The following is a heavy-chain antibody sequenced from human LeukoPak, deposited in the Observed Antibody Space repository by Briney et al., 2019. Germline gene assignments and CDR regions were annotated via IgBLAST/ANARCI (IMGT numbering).Heavy chain of an antibody. J-gene: IGHJ4*02. D-gene: IGHD3-10*01. CDR3: ARVRSRAQYYFDY. Sequence: GSLRLSCAASGFTFSNYWMHWVRQAPGKGLVWVSRINSDGINTSYADSVKGRFTISRDNAKNSLYLQMNSLRAEDTAVYYCARVRSRAQYYFDYWGQGTLVTVSS. CDR2: INSDGINT. V-gene: IGHV3-74*01. CDR1: GFTFSNYW.